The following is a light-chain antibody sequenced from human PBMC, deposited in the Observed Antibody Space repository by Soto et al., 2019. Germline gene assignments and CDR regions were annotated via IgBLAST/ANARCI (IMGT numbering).Light chain of an antibody. J-gene: IGKJ5*01. CDR1: QSLVYSDGNTY. V-gene: IGKV2-30*01. CDR2: KVS. CDR3: MQGPHWPPIT. Sequence: DVVMTQSPLSLPVTIGQPASISCRSSQSLVYSDGNTYLNWFQQRPGQSPRRLIYKVSNRDSGVPDRFSGSGSVSDFTLKIIRVVADDVVVYYCMQGPHWPPITFGLGTRLEIK.